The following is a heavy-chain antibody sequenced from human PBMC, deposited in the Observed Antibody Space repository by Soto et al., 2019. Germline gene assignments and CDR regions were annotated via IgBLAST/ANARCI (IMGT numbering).Heavy chain of an antibody. J-gene: IGHJ5*02. V-gene: IGHV4-30-2*01. Sequence: QLQLQESGSGLVKPSQTLSLTCAVSGGSISSGGYSWSWIRQPPGKGLEWIGYIYHSGSTDYNPXLXRXXTISVDRYKNQFSLKLSSVTAADTAVYYCARVPAPWGQGTLVTVSS. CDR3: ARVPAP. CDR2: IYHSGST. CDR1: GGSISSGGYS. D-gene: IGHD2-2*01.